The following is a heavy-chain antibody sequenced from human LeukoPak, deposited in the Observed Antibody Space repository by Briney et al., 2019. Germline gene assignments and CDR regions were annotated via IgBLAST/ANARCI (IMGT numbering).Heavy chain of an antibody. J-gene: IGHJ4*02. Sequence: SETLSLTCTVSGVSIYGYYWNWIRQSPGKGLEWIGYIHYSGSSSYDPSLKSRVTISVDTSKSQFSLTLTSATAADTAVYYCATGRSIRYFDYWGQGTLLTVSS. CDR1: GVSIYGYY. D-gene: IGHD3-3*01. CDR3: ATGRSIRYFDY. CDR2: IHYSGSS. V-gene: IGHV4-59*08.